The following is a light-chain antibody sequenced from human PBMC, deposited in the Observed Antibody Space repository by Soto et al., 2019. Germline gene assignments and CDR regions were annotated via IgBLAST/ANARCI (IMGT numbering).Light chain of an antibody. CDR1: SSDVGGYDY. CDR2: DVS. Sequence: QSVLTQPASVSGSPGQSITISCTGISSDVGGYDYVSWYQQLPGKAPKLIIYDVSNRPSGVSNRFSGSKSANAASLTISGLHAEAEAHYYCSSYTRRSPPYLFCPATQVTGL. CDR3: SSYTRRSPPYL. V-gene: IGLV2-14*03. J-gene: IGLJ1*01.